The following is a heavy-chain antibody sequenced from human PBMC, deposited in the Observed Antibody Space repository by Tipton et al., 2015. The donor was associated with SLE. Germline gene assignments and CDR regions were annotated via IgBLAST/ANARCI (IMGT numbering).Heavy chain of an antibody. Sequence: SLRLSCAASGFTFSSYSMNWVRQAPGKGLEWVSSISSSSSYIYYADSVKGRFTISRDNAKNSLYLQMNSLRAEDTAVYYCARDPLGAAALFDYWGQGTLVTVSS. CDR3: ARDPLGAAALFDY. CDR1: GFTFSSYS. D-gene: IGHD6-13*01. CDR2: ISSSSSYI. V-gene: IGHV3-21*01. J-gene: IGHJ4*02.